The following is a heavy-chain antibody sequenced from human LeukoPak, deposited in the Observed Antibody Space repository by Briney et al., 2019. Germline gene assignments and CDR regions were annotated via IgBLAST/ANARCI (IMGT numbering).Heavy chain of an antibody. CDR3: AKDPGGAGLWGY. J-gene: IGHJ4*02. D-gene: IGHD3/OR15-3a*01. V-gene: IGHV3-23*01. CDR1: GFTFSSFG. Sequence: SGGSLRLSCAASGFTFSSFGMRWVRQAPGKGLEWVSAISGSGGTTYCADSVKGRFTISRDNSKNTLYLQMNSLRAEDTAVYYCAKDPGGAGLWGYWGQGTLVTVSS. CDR2: ISGSGGTT.